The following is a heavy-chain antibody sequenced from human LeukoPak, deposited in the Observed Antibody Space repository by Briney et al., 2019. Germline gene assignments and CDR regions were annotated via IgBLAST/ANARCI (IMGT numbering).Heavy chain of an antibody. V-gene: IGHV3-23*01. CDR2: ISSSGDST. J-gene: IGHJ4*02. D-gene: IGHD1-26*01. Sequence: GGSLRLSCVASGFTYSSYAMTWVRQAPGKGLEWVSLISSSGDSTYYADSVKGRFTISRDNSKNTLYLQMNSLRAEDTAVYYCAKELLSGTYASDYWGQGTLVTVSS. CDR3: AKELLSGTYASDY. CDR1: GFTYSSYA.